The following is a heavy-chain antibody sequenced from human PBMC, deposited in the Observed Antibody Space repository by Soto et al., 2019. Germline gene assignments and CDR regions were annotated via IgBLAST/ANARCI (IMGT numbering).Heavy chain of an antibody. V-gene: IGHV4-39*01. J-gene: IGHJ4*02. CDR1: GGSISSNSYY. CDR3: ARHLSGYGYLYFEY. D-gene: IGHD5-18*01. Sequence: QLQLQESGPGLVKPSETQSLTCTVSGGSISSNSYYCAWIRQPPGKGLEWIGSGYHGGNTYYNPSHKSRGTISVDTSTNQFSLKLNSVTAADTAVYYCARHLSGYGYLYFEYWGQGILVTVSS. CDR2: GYHGGNT.